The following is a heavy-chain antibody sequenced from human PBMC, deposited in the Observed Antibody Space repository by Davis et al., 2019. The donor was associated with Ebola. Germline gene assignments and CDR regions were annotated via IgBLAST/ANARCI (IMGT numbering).Heavy chain of an antibody. CDR1: GFTFSSYG. J-gene: IGHJ6*02. CDR3: AKGVRYFDWLKAYYGMDV. D-gene: IGHD3-9*01. Sequence: GESLKISCAASGFTFSSYGMHWVRQAPGKGLEWVAVIWYDGSNKYYADSVKGRFTISRDNAKNSLYLQMNSLRAEDTALYYCAKGVRYFDWLKAYYGMDVWGQGTTVTVSS. CDR2: IWYDGSNK. V-gene: IGHV3-33*03.